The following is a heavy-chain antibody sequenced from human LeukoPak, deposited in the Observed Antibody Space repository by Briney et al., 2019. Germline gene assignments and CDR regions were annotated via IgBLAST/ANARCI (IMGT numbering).Heavy chain of an antibody. CDR2: IYPGDSDT. CDR3: ARHMTTVTSSEPPYYDYYYYMDV. J-gene: IGHJ6*03. D-gene: IGHD4-11*01. CDR1: GYSFTSYW. Sequence: GESLKISCKGSGYSFTSYWIGWVRQMPGKGLEWMGIIYPGDSDTRYSPSFQGQVTISADKSISTAYLQWSSLKASDTAMYYCARHMTTVTSSEPPYYDYYYYMDVWGKGTTVTVSS. V-gene: IGHV5-51*01.